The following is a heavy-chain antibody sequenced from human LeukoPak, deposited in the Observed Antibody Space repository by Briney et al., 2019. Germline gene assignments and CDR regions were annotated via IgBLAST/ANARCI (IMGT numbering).Heavy chain of an antibody. CDR1: GFTFSSYS. CDR3: VKDSVVVAGLVNYFDY. J-gene: IGHJ4*02. V-gene: IGHV3-21*04. D-gene: IGHD6-19*01. CDR2: ISSSSSYI. Sequence: GGSLRLSCAASGFTFSSYSMNWVRQAPGKGLEWVSSISSSSSYIYYADSVKGRFTISRDNAKNSLYLQMNSLRAEDTAVYYCVKDSVVVAGLVNYFDYWGQGTLVTVSS.